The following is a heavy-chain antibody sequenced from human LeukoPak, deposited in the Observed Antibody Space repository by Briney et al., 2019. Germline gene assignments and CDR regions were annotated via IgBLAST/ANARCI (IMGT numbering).Heavy chain of an antibody. CDR3: ARQEVPAAINWFDP. V-gene: IGHV4-39*01. CDR2: IYYSGST. CDR1: GGSISSSSYY. J-gene: IGHJ5*02. Sequence: PSETLSLTCTVSGGSISSSSYYWGWIRQPPGKGLERIGSIYYSGSTYYNPSLKSRVTISVDTSKNQFSLKLGSVTAADTAVYYCARQEVPAAINWFDPWGQGTLVTVSS. D-gene: IGHD2-2*01.